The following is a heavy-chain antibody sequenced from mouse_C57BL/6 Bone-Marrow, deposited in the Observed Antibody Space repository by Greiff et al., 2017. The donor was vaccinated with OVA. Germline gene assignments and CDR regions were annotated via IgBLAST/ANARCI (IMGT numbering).Heavy chain of an antibody. D-gene: IGHD1-1*01. CDR1: GYTFTSYW. Sequence: VQLQQPGAELVKPGASVKLSCKASGYTFTSYWMQWVKQRPGQGLEWIGEIDPSDSYTNYNQKFKGKATLTVDTSSSTAYMQLSSLTSEDSAVYYCARNTTVPYWGQGTTLTVSS. J-gene: IGHJ2*01. V-gene: IGHV1-50*01. CDR2: IDPSDSYT. CDR3: ARNTTVPY.